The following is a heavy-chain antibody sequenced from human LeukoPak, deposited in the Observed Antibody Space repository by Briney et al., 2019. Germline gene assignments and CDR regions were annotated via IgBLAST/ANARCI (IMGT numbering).Heavy chain of an antibody. D-gene: IGHD3-10*01. J-gene: IGHJ4*02. Sequence: NPSETLSLTCAVSGYSISSGYYWGWIRQPPGQGLAWIGSIYHSGSTYYNPSLKSRVTISVDTSKNQFSLKLSSVTAADTAVYYCARAAYGSGSYDVDYWGQGTLVTVSS. V-gene: IGHV4-38-2*01. CDR2: IYHSGST. CDR1: GYSISSGYY. CDR3: ARAAYGSGSYDVDY.